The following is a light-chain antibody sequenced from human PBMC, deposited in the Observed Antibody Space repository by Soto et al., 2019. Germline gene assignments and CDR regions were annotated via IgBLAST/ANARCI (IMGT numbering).Light chain of an antibody. CDR1: QSVGSSY. CDR2: HTT. J-gene: IGKJ4*01. CDR3: QQYFSSPT. Sequence: EIVLTQSPGTLCLSPGERATLSCRASQSVGSSYLAWFQQKPGQAPRLLIYHTTSRATAVPDRFSGSGSGTGFTLTISRLEPEDFAVYYCQQYFSSPTFGGGTKVEIK. V-gene: IGKV3-20*01.